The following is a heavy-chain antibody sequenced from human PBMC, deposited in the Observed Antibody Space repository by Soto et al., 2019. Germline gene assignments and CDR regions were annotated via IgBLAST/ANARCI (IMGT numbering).Heavy chain of an antibody. V-gene: IGHV1-18*01. CDR3: ARQGSWPYYYYGLDV. Sequence: QVQLVQSGAEVKKPGSSVKVSCKASGYTFTTSGISWVRQVPGQGLEWMGWISTYNGDTNSAQNFQGRVLMTADTSTGTAYMELMSLKSDDTAVYYCARQGSWPYYYYGLDVW. CDR1: GYTFTTSG. CDR2: ISTYNGDT. D-gene: IGHD1-26*01. J-gene: IGHJ6*01.